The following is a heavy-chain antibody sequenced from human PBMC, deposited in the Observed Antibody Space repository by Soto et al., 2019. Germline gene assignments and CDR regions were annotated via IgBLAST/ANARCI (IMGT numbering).Heavy chain of an antibody. CDR1: GYTFTSYY. D-gene: IGHD3-3*01. CDR2: INPSGGST. J-gene: IGHJ6*03. V-gene: IGHV1-46*03. CDR3: ARDRYYDFWSGNYYYYMDV. Sequence: QVQLVQSGAEVKKPGASVKVSCKASGYTFTSYYMHWVRQAPGQGLEWMGIINPSGGSTSYAQKLQGRVTMTRDTSTSTVYMELSSLRSEDTAVYYCARDRYYDFWSGNYYYYMDVWGKGTTVTVSS.